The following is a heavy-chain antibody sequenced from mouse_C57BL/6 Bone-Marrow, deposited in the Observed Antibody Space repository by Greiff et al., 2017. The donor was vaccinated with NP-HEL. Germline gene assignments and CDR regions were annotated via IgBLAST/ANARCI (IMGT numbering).Heavy chain of an antibody. D-gene: IGHD1-1*01. J-gene: IGHJ2*01. CDR1: GYAFTNYL. CDR3: EGGYYGSTHCDY. V-gene: IGHV1-54*01. Sequence: VQLVESGAELVRPGTSVKVSCKASGYAFTNYLIEWVKQRPGQGLEWIGVINPGSGGTNYNEKFKGKATLTADKSSSTAYMQLSSLTSEDSAVFFCEGGYYGSTHCDYGGQDTTHTVSS. CDR2: INPGSGGT.